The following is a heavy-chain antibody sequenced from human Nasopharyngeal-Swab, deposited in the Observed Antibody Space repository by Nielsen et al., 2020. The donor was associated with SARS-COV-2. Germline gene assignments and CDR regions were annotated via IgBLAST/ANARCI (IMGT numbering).Heavy chain of an antibody. CDR2: IYYSGST. V-gene: IGHV4-39*07. D-gene: IGHD4-17*01. J-gene: IGHJ4*02. CDR1: GGSISSSSYY. CDR3: ARGNGAFDY. Sequence: SETLSLTCTVSGGSISSSSYYWGWIRQPPGKGLEWIGSIYYSGSTYYNLSLKSRVTISVDTSKNQFSLKLSSVTAADTAVYYCARGNGAFDYWGQGTLVTVSS.